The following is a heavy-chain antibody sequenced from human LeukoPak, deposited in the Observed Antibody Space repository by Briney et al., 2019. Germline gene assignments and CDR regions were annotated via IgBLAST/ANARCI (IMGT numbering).Heavy chain of an antibody. CDR2: IYYSGST. Sequence: PSETLSLTCTVSGGSISSGDYYWSWIRQPPGKGLEWIGYIYYSGSTYYNPSLKSRVTISVDTSKKQFSLKLSSVTAADTGVYYCARGLSVDYYGSGSYYNVNWFDPGGEGTLVAVSS. CDR3: ARGLSVDYYGSGSYYNVNWFDP. D-gene: IGHD3-10*01. CDR1: GGSISSGDYY. J-gene: IGHJ5*02. V-gene: IGHV4-30-4*01.